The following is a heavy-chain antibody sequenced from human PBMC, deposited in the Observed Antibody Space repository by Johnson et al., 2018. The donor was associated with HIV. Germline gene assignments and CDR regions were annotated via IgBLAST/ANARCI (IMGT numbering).Heavy chain of an antibody. D-gene: IGHD6-13*01. J-gene: IGHJ3*02. CDR3: ARGGTYSSSWSDAFHI. V-gene: IGHV3-30-3*01. Sequence: QVQLVESGGGVVQPGRSLRLSCAASGFTFSNYAMHWVRQAPGKGLEWVTLISHDGINKYYADSVKGRFTISKDNSKSTLYVQMNSLRAEDTAVYYCARGGTYSSSWSDAFHIWGQGTMVTVSS. CDR2: ISHDGINK. CDR1: GFTFSNYA.